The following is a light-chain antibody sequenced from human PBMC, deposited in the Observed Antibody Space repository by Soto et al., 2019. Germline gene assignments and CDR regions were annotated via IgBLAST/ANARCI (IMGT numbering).Light chain of an antibody. CDR1: QSVRTK. Sequence: ETVVTQSPAGVCLSPGERATLSSRASQSVRTKVAWYQQTPGQAPRLLIYGASSRATGIPARFSGSGTGTDFTLTISSLEPEDFAVYYCQQYYTWPRGTCGQGTKVDIK. J-gene: IGKJ1*01. V-gene: IGKV3D-15*01. CDR3: QQYYTWPRGT. CDR2: GAS.